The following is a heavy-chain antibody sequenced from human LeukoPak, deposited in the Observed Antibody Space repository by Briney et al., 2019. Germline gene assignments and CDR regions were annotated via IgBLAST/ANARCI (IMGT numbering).Heavy chain of an antibody. CDR3: ARGGAITMVRGVIAFAP. D-gene: IGHD3-10*01. CDR1: GGSISSSSYY. V-gene: IGHV4-39*07. J-gene: IGHJ5*02. CDR2: IYYSGST. Sequence: SETLSLTCTVSGGSISSSSYYWGWIRQPPGKGLEWIGSIYYSGSTYYNSSLKRRVTISVDTSKNQFSLKLSSVTAADTAVYYCARGGAITMVRGVIAFAPWGQGTLVTVSS.